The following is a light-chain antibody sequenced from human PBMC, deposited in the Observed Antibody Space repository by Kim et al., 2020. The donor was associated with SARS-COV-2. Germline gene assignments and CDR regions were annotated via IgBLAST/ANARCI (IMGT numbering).Light chain of an antibody. CDR3: MQGTHWPWT. V-gene: IGKV2-30*02. Sequence: SASSCCKSSQRLVHSNGNTYLNWCQQRPRQSPRRLINKVSNRDSGVPDRFSGSGSGTDFTLKISRVEAEDVGIYYCMQGTHWPWTFGQGTKVEIK. J-gene: IGKJ1*01. CDR1: QRLVHSNGNTY. CDR2: KVS.